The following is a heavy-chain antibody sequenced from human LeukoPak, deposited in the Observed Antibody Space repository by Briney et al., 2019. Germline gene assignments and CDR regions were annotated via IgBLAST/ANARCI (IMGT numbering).Heavy chain of an antibody. Sequence: GGSLRLSCVASGFVFSANDMSWVRQAPGKGLQWVSAISVSGDGTTYDDSVKGRFTISRDNSKNTLYLQMNSVRAEDTAVYYCGKDFMVRGVHNYYFDDWGQGALVTVSS. V-gene: IGHV3-23*01. J-gene: IGHJ4*02. D-gene: IGHD3-10*01. CDR2: ISVSGDGT. CDR1: GFVFSAND. CDR3: GKDFMVRGVHNYYFDD.